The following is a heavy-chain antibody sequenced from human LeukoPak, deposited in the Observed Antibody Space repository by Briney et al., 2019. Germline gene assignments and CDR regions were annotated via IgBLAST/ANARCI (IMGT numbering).Heavy chain of an antibody. Sequence: GGXXXLSCXXSXXTFSSYSMNWVRQAPGKGLEWVSYISSSSSTIYYADSVKGRFTISRDNAKNSLYLQMNSLRAEDTAVYYCARDGTTYSSSSYYFDYWGQGTXVTVSS. J-gene: IGHJ4*02. D-gene: IGHD6-6*01. CDR2: ISSSSSTI. V-gene: IGHV3-48*04. CDR1: XXTFSSYS. CDR3: ARDGTTYSSSSYYFDY.